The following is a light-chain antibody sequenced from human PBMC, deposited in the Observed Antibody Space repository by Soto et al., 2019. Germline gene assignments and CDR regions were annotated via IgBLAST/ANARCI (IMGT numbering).Light chain of an antibody. V-gene: IGKV1-5*01. CDR1: QSISSW. Sequence: DIQMTQSPATLSASVGDRVTLTCRASQSISSWLAWYQQKPGKAPNLLIYDASSLESGVPSRFSRSGSGTEFTLTISSLQPDDFATYYCQQYKSYYPSLTFGGGTKVEIE. J-gene: IGKJ4*01. CDR3: QQYKSYYPSLT. CDR2: DAS.